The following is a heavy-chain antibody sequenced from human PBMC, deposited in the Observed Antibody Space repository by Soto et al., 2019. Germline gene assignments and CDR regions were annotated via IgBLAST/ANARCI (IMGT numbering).Heavy chain of an antibody. CDR2: ISGGGGST. CDR3: AKDPFTYDSSGYDNWFDP. Sequence: GGSLRLSCAASGFTFSSYAMSWVRQAPGKGLEWVSAISGGGGSTYYADSVKGRFTISRDNSKNTLYLQMNSLRAEDTAVYYCAKDPFTYDSSGYDNWFDPWGQGTLVTVSS. J-gene: IGHJ5*02. D-gene: IGHD3-22*01. V-gene: IGHV3-23*01. CDR1: GFTFSSYA.